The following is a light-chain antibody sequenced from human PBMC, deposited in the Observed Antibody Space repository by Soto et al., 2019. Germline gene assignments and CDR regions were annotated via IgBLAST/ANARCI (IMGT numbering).Light chain of an antibody. J-gene: IGKJ4*01. Sequence: EIVLTQSPGTLSLSPGERATLSCRASQSVSSSYLAWYQQKPGQAPRLLIYGASSRATGIPDRFRGSGSGTDFTLTISRLEPEDFAVYYCQQCGNSPLTFGGGTKV. CDR1: QSVSSSY. CDR3: QQCGNSPLT. V-gene: IGKV3-20*01. CDR2: GAS.